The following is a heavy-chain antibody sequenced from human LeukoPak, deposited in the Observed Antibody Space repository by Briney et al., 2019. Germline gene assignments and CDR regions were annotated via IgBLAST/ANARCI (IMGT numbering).Heavy chain of an antibody. CDR3: ARRSRDCSSTSCYSYDY. J-gene: IGHJ4*02. V-gene: IGHV5-51*01. Sequence: GESLKISCKGSGYSFTSYWIGWVRQMPGKGLEWMGIIYPGDSDTRYSPSFQGQVTISADKSISTAYLQWSSLKASDTAMYYCARRSRDCSSTSCYSYDYWGQGTLVTVSS. CDR2: IYPGDSDT. CDR1: GYSFTSYW. D-gene: IGHD2-2*01.